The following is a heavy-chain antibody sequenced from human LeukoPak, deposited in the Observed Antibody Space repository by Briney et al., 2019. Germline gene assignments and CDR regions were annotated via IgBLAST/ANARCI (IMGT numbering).Heavy chain of an antibody. CDR3: ARDRGNIVVVTAPIDY. D-gene: IGHD2-21*02. Sequence: PGGSLRLSCAASGFTFSDYYMSWIRQAPGKGLEWVSYISSSGSTIYYADSVKGRFTISRDNAKNSLYLQMNSLRAEDTAVYYCARDRGNIVVVTAPIDYWGQGTLVTVSS. V-gene: IGHV3-11*01. CDR2: ISSSGSTI. J-gene: IGHJ4*02. CDR1: GFTFSDYY.